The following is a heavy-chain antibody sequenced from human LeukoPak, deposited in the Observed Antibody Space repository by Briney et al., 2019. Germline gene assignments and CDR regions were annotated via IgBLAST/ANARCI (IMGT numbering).Heavy chain of an antibody. J-gene: IGHJ3*02. CDR1: GYTFTGYY. CDR3: ARGRDYEDDGDAFDI. Sequence: ASVKVSCKASGYTFTGYYMHWVRQAPGQGLEWMGWINPNSGGTNYAQKFQGRVTMTRDTSISTAYMELSRLRSDDTAVYYCARGRDYEDDGDAFDIWGQGTRVTVSS. CDR2: INPNSGGT. D-gene: IGHD4-17*01. V-gene: IGHV1-2*02.